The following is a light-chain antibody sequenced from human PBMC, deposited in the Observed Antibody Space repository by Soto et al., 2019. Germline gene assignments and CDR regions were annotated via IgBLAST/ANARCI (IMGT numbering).Light chain of an antibody. CDR3: QQYGSSLIT. V-gene: IGKV3-20*01. CDR1: QSVSSSY. J-gene: IGKJ5*01. Sequence: IVLTQSPGTLSLTPGERATLSCRASQSVSSSYLAWYQQKPGQAPRLPIYGASSRATGIPDRFSGSGSGTDFTLTISRLEPEDFAVYYCQQYGSSLITFGQGTRLEIK. CDR2: GAS.